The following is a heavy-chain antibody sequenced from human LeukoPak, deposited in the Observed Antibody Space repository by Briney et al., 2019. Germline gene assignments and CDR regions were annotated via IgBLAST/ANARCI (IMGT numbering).Heavy chain of an antibody. CDR3: ARVSYASGSYYKENWFDP. V-gene: IGHV3-48*04. D-gene: IGHD3-10*01. CDR1: GFTFSSYS. Sequence: GGSLRLSCAASGFTFSSYSMNWVRQAPGKGPEWVSYITSSSSTMYYADSVKGRFTISRDNAKNSLYLQMNSLRAEDTAIYYCARVSYASGSYYKENWFDPWGQGTLVTVSS. J-gene: IGHJ5*02. CDR2: ITSSSSTM.